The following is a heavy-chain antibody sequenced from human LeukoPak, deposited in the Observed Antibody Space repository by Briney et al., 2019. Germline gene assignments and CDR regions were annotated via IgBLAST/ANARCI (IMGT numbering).Heavy chain of an antibody. J-gene: IGHJ4*02. CDR2: ISGSGGST. CDR3: ATRCVWGCPFFDY. V-gene: IGHV3-23*01. D-gene: IGHD7-27*01. CDR1: GFTFSSYA. Sequence: GGSLRLSCAASGFTFSSYAMSWVRQAPGKGLEWVSAISGSGGSTYYADSVKGRFTISRDNSKNTLYLQMNSVRAEDTAVYYCATRCVWGCPFFDYWGQGTLVTVSS.